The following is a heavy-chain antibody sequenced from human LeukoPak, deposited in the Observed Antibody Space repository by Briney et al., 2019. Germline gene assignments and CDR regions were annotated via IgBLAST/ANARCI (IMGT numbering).Heavy chain of an antibody. CDR3: ARDPNGDYIGAFDI. D-gene: IGHD4-17*01. V-gene: IGHV3-23*01. CDR2: IRGSDGYT. CDR1: GFTFKNYA. Sequence: PGGSRRLSCAVSGFTFKNYAMMWVRQAPGKGPEWVSAIRGSDGYTEYADSVKGRFTVSRDNTRNTLYLQMNSLRAEDTAVYYCARDPNGDYIGAFDILGQGTMVTVSS. J-gene: IGHJ3*02.